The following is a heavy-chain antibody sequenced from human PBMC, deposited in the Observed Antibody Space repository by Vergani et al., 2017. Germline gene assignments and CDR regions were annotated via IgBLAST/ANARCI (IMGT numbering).Heavy chain of an antibody. J-gene: IGHJ4*02. V-gene: IGHV1-3*04. CDR1: GYIFTSYA. Sequence: QVQLVQSGAEVKKPGASVKVSCKASGYIFTSYAMHWVRQAPGQRLEWMGWINTGNGNTKYSQKFQGRVTITRYTSASTAYMELSSLRSEDTAVYYCAREAPEYYFDYWGQGILVTVSS. CDR3: AREAPEYYFDY. CDR2: INTGNGNT.